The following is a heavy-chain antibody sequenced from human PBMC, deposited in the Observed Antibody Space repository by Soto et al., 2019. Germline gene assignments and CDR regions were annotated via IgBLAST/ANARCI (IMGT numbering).Heavy chain of an antibody. Sequence: SETLSLTCTVSGGSISSGDYYWSWIRQPPGKGLEWIGYIYYSGSTYYNPSLKSRVTISVDTSKNQFSLKLSSVTAADTAVYYCARAPQEGYYYYYGMDVWGQGTTVTSP. V-gene: IGHV4-30-4*01. J-gene: IGHJ6*02. CDR2: IYYSGST. CDR3: ARAPQEGYYYYYGMDV. CDR1: GGSISSGDYY.